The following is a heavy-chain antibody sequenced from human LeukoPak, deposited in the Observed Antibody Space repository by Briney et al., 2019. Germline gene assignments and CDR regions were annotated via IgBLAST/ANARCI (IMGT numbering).Heavy chain of an antibody. CDR2: ISWNSGSI. V-gene: IGHV3-9*01. CDR3: ARDIGYGGNSVSFDY. D-gene: IGHD4-23*01. CDR1: GFTFDDYA. J-gene: IGHJ4*02. Sequence: GRSLRLSCAASGFTFDDYAMHWVRQAPGKGLEWVSGISWNSGSIGYADSVKGRFTISRDKAKNSLYLQMNSLRADDTALYFCARDIGYGGNSVSFDYWGQGTLVSVSS.